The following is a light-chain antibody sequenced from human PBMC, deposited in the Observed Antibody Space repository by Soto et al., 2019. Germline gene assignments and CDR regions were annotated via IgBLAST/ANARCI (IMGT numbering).Light chain of an antibody. V-gene: IGKV3-20*01. CDR2: GVS. J-gene: IGKJ3*01. Sequence: EIVLTQSPGTLSLSPGGRATLSCRASESVSSIFLAWYQQKPGQPPRLLIYGVSTRATGIPDRFSGSGAATFAILTISLLPHDVAVFYCWQFYSSPPYTFGQGTRVDIK. CDR3: QFYSSPPYT. CDR1: ESVSSIF.